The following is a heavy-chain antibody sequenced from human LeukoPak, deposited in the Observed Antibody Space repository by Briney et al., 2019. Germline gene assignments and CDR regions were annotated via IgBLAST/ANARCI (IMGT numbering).Heavy chain of an antibody. D-gene: IGHD3-22*01. Sequence: PGGSLRLSCAASGFTVSSNYMSWVRQAPGKGLERVSVIYSGGSTYYADSVKGRFTISRDNSKNTLYLQMNSLRAEDTAVYYCASDSSGYYYGGGYYFDYWGQGTLVTVSS. J-gene: IGHJ4*02. V-gene: IGHV3-66*01. CDR1: GFTVSSNY. CDR3: ASDSSGYYYGGGYYFDY. CDR2: IYSGGST.